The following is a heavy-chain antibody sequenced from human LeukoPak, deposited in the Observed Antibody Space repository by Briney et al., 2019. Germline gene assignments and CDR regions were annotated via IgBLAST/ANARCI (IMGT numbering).Heavy chain of an antibody. J-gene: IGHJ3*02. Sequence: GGSLRLSCAASGFTVNNKYMTWVRQAPGKGLEWVSLIYNDGRTYYADSVKGRCTISRDNLKNVLYLQMNSLRAEDTAVYYCARPAYCSGGSCSIPHDAFDIWGQGTMVTVSS. D-gene: IGHD2-15*01. CDR3: ARPAYCSGGSCSIPHDAFDI. CDR2: IYNDGRT. V-gene: IGHV3-66*04. CDR1: GFTVNNKY.